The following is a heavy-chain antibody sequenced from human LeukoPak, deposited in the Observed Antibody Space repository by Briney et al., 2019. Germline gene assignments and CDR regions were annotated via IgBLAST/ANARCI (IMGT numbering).Heavy chain of an antibody. V-gene: IGHV3-48*02. CDR2: ISSSSSTI. CDR3: AGEPRDQPLPLSV. D-gene: IGHD2-2*01. CDR1: GFTFTSYS. Sequence: GGSLRLSCAASGFTFTSYSMNWVRQAPGKGLEWLSYISSSSSTIYYADSVKGRFTISRDNAKNSLYLQMNSLRDEDTAVYYCAGEPRDQPLPLSVWGQGTLVTVSS. J-gene: IGHJ4*02.